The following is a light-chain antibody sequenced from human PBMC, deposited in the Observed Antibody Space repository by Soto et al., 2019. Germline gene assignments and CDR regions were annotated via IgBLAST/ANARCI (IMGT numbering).Light chain of an antibody. J-gene: IGKJ2*01. CDR1: ESVSSN. CDR3: QHYHNWPPYT. V-gene: IGKV3-15*01. CDR2: GAS. Sequence: EIVLTQSPATLSVSPGETATLSCRASESVSSNLAWDQQKAGQAPRLLMYGASARATGTPARFSGSGSETEFTLTISRLQSEDFAVYYCQHYHNWPPYTFGQGTKLESK.